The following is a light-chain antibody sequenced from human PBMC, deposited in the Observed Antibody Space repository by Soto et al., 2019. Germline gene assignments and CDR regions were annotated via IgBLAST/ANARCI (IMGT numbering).Light chain of an antibody. V-gene: IGKV3-15*01. Sequence: EIVMTQSPATLSVSPGERATLSCSASQSVSSNLAWYQQKPGQAPRLLIYGASTSATGIPARFSGSGSGTEFTLTISSLQSEDCAVYYCQQYNNWPITFGQGTRLEIK. CDR2: GAS. CDR1: QSVSSN. CDR3: QQYNNWPIT. J-gene: IGKJ5*01.